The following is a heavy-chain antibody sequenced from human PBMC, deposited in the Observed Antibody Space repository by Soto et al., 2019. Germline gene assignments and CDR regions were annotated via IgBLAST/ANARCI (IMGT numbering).Heavy chain of an antibody. J-gene: IGHJ6*02. Sequence: LSLTCAVSGGSISSGGYSWSWIRQPPGKGLEWIGYIYQSGSTYYNPSLKSRVTISVDRSRNQFSLKLSSVTAADTAVYFCATQSYSNSGAYYYYAMDVWGQGTTVTVSS. CDR3: ATQSYSNSGAYYYYAMDV. CDR1: GGSISSGGYS. D-gene: IGHD4-4*01. V-gene: IGHV4-30-2*01. CDR2: IYQSGST.